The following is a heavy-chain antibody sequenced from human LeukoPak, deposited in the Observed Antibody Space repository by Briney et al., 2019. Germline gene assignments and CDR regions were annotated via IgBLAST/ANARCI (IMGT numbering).Heavy chain of an antibody. CDR1: GYSFTSYW. Sequence: GESLKISCKGSGYSFTSYWIGWVRQMPGKGLEWMGIIYPGDSDTRYSPSFQGQVTISADKSISTAYLQWSSLKASDTAMYYCASLDYYDSSGYYYALDYWGQGTLVTVSS. J-gene: IGHJ4*02. D-gene: IGHD3-22*01. CDR2: IYPGDSDT. CDR3: ASLDYYDSSGYYYALDY. V-gene: IGHV5-51*01.